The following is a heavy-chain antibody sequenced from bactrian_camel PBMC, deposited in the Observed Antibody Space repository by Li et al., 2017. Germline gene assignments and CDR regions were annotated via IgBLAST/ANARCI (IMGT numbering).Heavy chain of an antibody. CDR1: GSTASRVC. CDR3: GAGQYCSLSYITI. D-gene: IGHD6*01. CDR2: HIIRDGRT. Sequence: QVQLVESGGGSVEVGGSLRLSCAASGSTASRVCVAWFRQAPGKEREGVAHIIRDGRTGYADSMKGRVTISQDTSKNTLYLDMNSLDVSDTAVYYCGAGQYCSLSYITIWGQGTQVTVS. J-gene: IGHJ4*01. V-gene: IGHV3S26*01.